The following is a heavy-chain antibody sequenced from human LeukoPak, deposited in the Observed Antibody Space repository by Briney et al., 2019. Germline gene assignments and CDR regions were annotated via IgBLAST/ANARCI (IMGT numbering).Heavy chain of an antibody. Sequence: PGGSLRLSCAASGFTFSSYGMHWVRQAPGKGLEWVAVISYDGSNKYYADSVKGRFTISRDNSKNTLYLQMNSLRAEDTAVYYCAKDHCTNGVCQAFDYWGQGTLVTVSS. CDR3: AKDHCTNGVCQAFDY. D-gene: IGHD2-8*01. CDR2: ISYDGSNK. V-gene: IGHV3-30*18. CDR1: GFTFSSYG. J-gene: IGHJ4*02.